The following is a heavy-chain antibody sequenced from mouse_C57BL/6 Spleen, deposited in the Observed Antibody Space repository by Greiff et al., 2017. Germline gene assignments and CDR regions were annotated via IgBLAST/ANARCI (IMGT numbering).Heavy chain of an antibody. CDR2: IHPNSGST. J-gene: IGHJ1*03. D-gene: IGHD1-1*01. Sequence: QVQLQQPGAELVKPVASVKLSCKASGYTFTSYWMHWVKQRPGQGLEWIGMIHPNSGSTNYNEKFKSKATLTVDKSSSTAYMQLSSLTSEDSAVYYCARNNYGSSLWYFDVWGTGTTVTVSS. CDR3: ARNNYGSSLWYFDV. V-gene: IGHV1-64*01. CDR1: GYTFTSYW.